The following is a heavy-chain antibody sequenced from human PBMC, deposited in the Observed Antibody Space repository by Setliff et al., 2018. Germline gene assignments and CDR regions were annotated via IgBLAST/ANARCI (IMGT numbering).Heavy chain of an antibody. Sequence: GGSLRLSCAASGFTFSSYGMNWVRQAPGKGLEWLSYISNSSTTIYYADSVKGRFTVSRDNAKNSLYLQMNSLRADDAAVYYCARSSAPIKRDYMDVWGKGTTVTVSS. CDR3: ARSSAPIKRDYMDV. J-gene: IGHJ6*03. D-gene: IGHD2-2*02. V-gene: IGHV3-48*01. CDR2: ISNSSTTI. CDR1: GFTFSSYG.